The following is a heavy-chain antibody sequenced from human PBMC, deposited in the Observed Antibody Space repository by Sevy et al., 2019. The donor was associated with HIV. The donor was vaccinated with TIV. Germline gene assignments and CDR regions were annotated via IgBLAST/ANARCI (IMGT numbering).Heavy chain of an antibody. Sequence: GGSLRLSCEASGFYFSNFWMHWVRQIPGKGLEWVSRIDKDGTGTIYADSVKGRFTVSRDNSKRTVFLQMDSLRVDDTAVYHCARDSYSSVGSVVGWFDPLGQRVLVTVSS. J-gene: IGHJ5*02. D-gene: IGHD6-19*01. CDR1: GFYFSNFW. V-gene: IGHV3-74*01. CDR3: ARDSYSSVGSVVGWFDP. CDR2: IDKDGTGT.